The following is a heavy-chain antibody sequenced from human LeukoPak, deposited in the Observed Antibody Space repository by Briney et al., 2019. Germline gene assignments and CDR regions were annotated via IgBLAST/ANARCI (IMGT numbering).Heavy chain of an antibody. D-gene: IGHD6-13*01. CDR1: GGSFSGYY. CDR2: INHSGST. CDR3: ARLRYSSSSFWWFDP. J-gene: IGHJ5*02. V-gene: IGHV4-34*01. Sequence: PSETLSLTCAVYGGSFSGYYWSWIRQPPGKGLEWIGEINHSGSTNYNPSLKSRVTISVATSKNQFSLQLSSVTAADTAVYYCARLRYSSSSFWWFDPWGQGTLVTVSS.